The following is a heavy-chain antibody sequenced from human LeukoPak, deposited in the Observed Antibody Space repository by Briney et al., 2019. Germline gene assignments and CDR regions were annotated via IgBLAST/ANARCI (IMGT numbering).Heavy chain of an antibody. CDR3: ARVREDITIFGVAYCYYYYMDV. V-gene: IGHV3-53*01. CDR1: GFTVSSNY. Sequence: PGGSLRLSCAASGFTVSSNYMSWVRQAPGKGLEWVSVIYSGGSTYYADSVKGRFTISRDNSKNTLYLQMNSLRAEDTAVYYCARVREDITIFGVAYCYYYYMDVWGKGTTVTVSS. CDR2: IYSGGST. D-gene: IGHD3-3*01. J-gene: IGHJ6*03.